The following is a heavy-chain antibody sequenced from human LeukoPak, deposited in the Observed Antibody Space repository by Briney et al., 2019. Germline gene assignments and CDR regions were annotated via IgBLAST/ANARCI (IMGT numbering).Heavy chain of an antibody. V-gene: IGHV3-30*02. CDR2: IRYDGSNK. CDR3: AKDHPNYSSGWFYDY. J-gene: IGHJ4*02. Sequence: GGSLRLSCAASGFTFSSYAMSWVRQAPGKGLEWVAFIRYDGSNKYYADSVKGRFTISRDNSKNTLYLQMNSLRAEDTAVYYCAKDHPNYSSGWFYDYWGQGTLVTVSS. D-gene: IGHD6-19*01. CDR1: GFTFSSYA.